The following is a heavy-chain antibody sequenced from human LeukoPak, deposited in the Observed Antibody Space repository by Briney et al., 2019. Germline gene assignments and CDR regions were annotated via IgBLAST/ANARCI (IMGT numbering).Heavy chain of an antibody. V-gene: IGHV1-8*01. CDR2: MNPNSGNT. CDR3: ARGCSSTSCYRGLGDYYYYYCMDV. Sequence: ASVKVSCKASGYTFTSYDINWVRQATGQGLEWMGWMNPNSGNTGYAQKFQGRVTMTRNTSISTAYMELSSLRSEDTAVYYCARGCSSTSCYRGLGDYYYYYCMDVWGKGTTVTVSS. D-gene: IGHD2-2*01. J-gene: IGHJ6*03. CDR1: GYTFTSYD.